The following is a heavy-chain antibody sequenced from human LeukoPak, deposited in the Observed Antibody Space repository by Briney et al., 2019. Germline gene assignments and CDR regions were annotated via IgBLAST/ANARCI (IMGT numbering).Heavy chain of an antibody. J-gene: IGHJ4*02. D-gene: IGHD2-21*02. CDR1: GGSFSGYY. V-gene: IGHV4-34*01. CDR2: INHSGST. CDR3: AGSVVTAPSFDY. Sequence: SETLSLTCAVYGGSFSGYYWSWIRQPPGKGLEWIGEINHSGSTNYNPSLKSRVTISVDTSKNQFSLKLSSVTAADTAVYYCAGSVVTAPSFDYWGQGTLVTVSS.